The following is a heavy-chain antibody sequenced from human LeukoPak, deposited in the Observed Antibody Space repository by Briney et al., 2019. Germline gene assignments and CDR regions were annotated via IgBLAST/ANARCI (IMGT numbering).Heavy chain of an antibody. CDR1: GFTFSSYS. D-gene: IGHD3-16*02. J-gene: IGHJ4*02. Sequence: GGSLRLSCAASGFTFSSYSMNWVRQAPGKGLEWVSSISSSSSYLYYADSVKGRFTISRDNAKNSLYLQMNSLRAEDTAVYYCARQILRLGEFSPIDYWGQGTLVTVSS. CDR3: ARQILRLGEFSPIDY. V-gene: IGHV3-21*01. CDR2: ISSSSSYL.